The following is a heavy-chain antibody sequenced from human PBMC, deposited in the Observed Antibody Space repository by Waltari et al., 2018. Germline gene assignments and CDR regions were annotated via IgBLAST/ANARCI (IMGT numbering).Heavy chain of an antibody. J-gene: IGHJ4*02. V-gene: IGHV4-4*02. CDR3: ARDRGRGLYLDT. Sequence: QLQLQESGPGLVKPSGTLSLICAVSGDSMTGGYLWNWVRQSPGTGLEWIGQVHDSGKTNYNPSFAGRVTVSLDTSTYHVALKMTSATAADTALYYCARDRGRGLYLDTWGQGILVTVSP. CDR1: GDSMTGGYL. CDR2: VHDSGKT. D-gene: IGHD2-15*01.